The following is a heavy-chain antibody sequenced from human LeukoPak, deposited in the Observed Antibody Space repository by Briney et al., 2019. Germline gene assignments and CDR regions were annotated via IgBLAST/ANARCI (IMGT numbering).Heavy chain of an antibody. Sequence: GGSLRLSCTASGFTVSSNSLNWVRQAPGKGLEWVSLIYSGGSTYYADSVKGRFTISRDSSKNTLYLQMNSLRVEDTAVYYCAGGFCSDERCYPVYFGYWGQGTLVTVSS. CDR3: AGGFCSDERCYPVYFGY. J-gene: IGHJ4*02. V-gene: IGHV3-53*01. D-gene: IGHD3-3*01. CDR2: IYSGGST. CDR1: GFTVSSNS.